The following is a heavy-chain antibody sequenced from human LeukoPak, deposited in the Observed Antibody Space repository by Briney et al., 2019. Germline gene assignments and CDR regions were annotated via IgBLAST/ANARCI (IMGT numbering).Heavy chain of an antibody. D-gene: IGHD2-2*01. CDR1: GYPFVSYV. Sequence: ASVKVSCKASGYPFVSYVIHWVRQAPGQRLEWMGRINPNSGGTNYAQKFQGRVTMTRDTSISTAYMELSRLRSDDTAVYYCASFYCSSTSCDSVKYYYYGMDVWGQGTTVTVSS. V-gene: IGHV1-2*06. CDR3: ASFYCSSTSCDSVKYYYYGMDV. CDR2: INPNSGGT. J-gene: IGHJ6*02.